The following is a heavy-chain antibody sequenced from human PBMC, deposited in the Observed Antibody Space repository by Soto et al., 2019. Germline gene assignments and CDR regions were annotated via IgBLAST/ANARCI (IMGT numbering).Heavy chain of an antibody. CDR1: GFTFSSYA. Sequence: PGGSLRLSCAASGFTFSSYAMHWVRQAPGKGLEWVAVISYDGSNKYYADSVKGRFTISRDNSKNTLYLQMNSLRAEDTAVYYCARGTARITMIVGYWGQGTLVTVSS. CDR2: ISYDGSNK. V-gene: IGHV3-30-3*01. CDR3: ARGTARITMIVGY. D-gene: IGHD3-22*01. J-gene: IGHJ4*02.